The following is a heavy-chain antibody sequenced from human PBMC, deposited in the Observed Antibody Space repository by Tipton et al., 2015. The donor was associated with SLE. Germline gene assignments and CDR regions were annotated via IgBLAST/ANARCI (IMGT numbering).Heavy chain of an antibody. V-gene: IGHV4-34*01. Sequence: TLSLTCAVYGGSFSGYYWSWIRQPPGKGLEWIGEINHSGSTNYNPSLKSRVTISVDTSKNQFSLKLSSVTAADTAVYYCARERWSSTSCQKGWFDPWGQGTLVTVSS. CDR1: GGSFSGYY. D-gene: IGHD2-2*01. CDR2: INHSGST. J-gene: IGHJ5*02. CDR3: ARERWSSTSCQKGWFDP.